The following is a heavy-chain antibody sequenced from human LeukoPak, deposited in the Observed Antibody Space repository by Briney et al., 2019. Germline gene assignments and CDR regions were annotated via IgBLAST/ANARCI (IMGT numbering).Heavy chain of an antibody. CDR2: INHSGST. D-gene: IGHD1-14*01. CDR1: GGSFRGYY. CDR3: ARGGPELEGY. J-gene: IGHJ4*02. Sequence: PSETLSLTCAVYGGSFRGYYWSWIRQPPGKGLEWIGEINHSGSTNYNPSLKSRVTISVDTSKNQFSLKLSSVTAADTAVYYCARGGPELEGYWGQGTLVTVSS. V-gene: IGHV4-34*01.